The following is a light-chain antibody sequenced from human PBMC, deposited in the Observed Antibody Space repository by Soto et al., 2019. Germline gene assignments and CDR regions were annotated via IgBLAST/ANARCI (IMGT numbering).Light chain of an antibody. J-gene: IGKJ1*01. Sequence: DLQMTQSPSSLSESVGDSVTITCRASQGISNNLAWYQQKPGKVPKLLIYGASTLQSGVPSRFSGSRSGTDFTLTISSLQPEDVATYYCQKYDSAPLTFGQGTKVDFK. CDR2: GAS. CDR3: QKYDSAPLT. V-gene: IGKV1-27*01. CDR1: QGISNN.